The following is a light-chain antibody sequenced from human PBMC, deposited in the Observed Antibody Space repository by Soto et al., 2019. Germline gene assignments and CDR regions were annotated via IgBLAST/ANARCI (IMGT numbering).Light chain of an antibody. Sequence: QAVVTQPPSASGTPGQRVTISCSGSSSNIGSTSVNWYQHLPGTAPKLIIYSNNQRPSGVPDRFSGSKSGTSASLAISGLRSEDEADYYCGAWDDSLSGPAFGGGTKLTVL. J-gene: IGLJ2*01. CDR1: SSNIGSTS. V-gene: IGLV1-47*02. CDR2: SNN. CDR3: GAWDDSLSGPA.